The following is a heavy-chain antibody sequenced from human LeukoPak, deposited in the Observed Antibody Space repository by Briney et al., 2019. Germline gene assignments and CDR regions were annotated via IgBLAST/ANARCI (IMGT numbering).Heavy chain of an antibody. D-gene: IGHD3-16*01. Sequence: GGSLRLSCAASGFTSSSYSMNWVRQAPGKGLEWVSAISGRGDSTYYADSVKGRFTISRDNSKNTLYLQMNNLRAEDTAVYYCANDLAGGSYYFAMDVWGPGTTVTVSS. CDR1: GFTSSSYS. CDR2: ISGRGDST. CDR3: ANDLAGGSYYFAMDV. V-gene: IGHV3-23*01. J-gene: IGHJ6*02.